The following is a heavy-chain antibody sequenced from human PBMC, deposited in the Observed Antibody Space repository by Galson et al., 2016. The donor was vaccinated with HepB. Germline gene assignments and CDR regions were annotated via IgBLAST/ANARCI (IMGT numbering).Heavy chain of an antibody. J-gene: IGHJ4*02. Sequence: SGGTFNKYDINWVRQAPGQGPEWVGGIIPTSGTTDYAPKLQARVTITADTSTSTAYMELRSLRSEDTAVYYCATSLRFFDWLFKFYFDNWGQGTLVTVSS. CDR1: GGTFNKYD. CDR2: IIPTSGTT. V-gene: IGHV1-69*06. D-gene: IGHD3-9*01. CDR3: ATSLRFFDWLFKFYFDN.